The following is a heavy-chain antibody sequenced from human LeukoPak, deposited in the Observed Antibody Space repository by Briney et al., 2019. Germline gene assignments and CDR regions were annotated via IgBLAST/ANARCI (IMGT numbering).Heavy chain of an antibody. J-gene: IGHJ4*02. V-gene: IGHV1-69*13. CDR1: GGTFSSYA. Sequence: ASVKVSCKVSGGTFSSYAISWVRQAPGQGLEWMGGIIPIFGTANYAQKFQGRVTITADESTSTAYMELSSLRSEDTAVYYCARDRYYYDSSGYPHYFDYWGQGTLVTVSS. CDR2: IIPIFGTA. CDR3: ARDRYYYDSSGYPHYFDY. D-gene: IGHD3-22*01.